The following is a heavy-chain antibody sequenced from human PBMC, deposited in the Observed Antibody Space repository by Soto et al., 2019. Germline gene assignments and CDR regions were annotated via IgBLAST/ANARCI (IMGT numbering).Heavy chain of an antibody. J-gene: IGHJ4*02. V-gene: IGHV3-23*01. CDR1: GLTFSNYA. D-gene: IGHD2-2*01. CDR2: IGSGGGGI. CDR3: AKYASPEPTRTFDS. Sequence: GGALRLSCAASGLTFSNYAMTWVRQAPGKGLEWVSTIGSGGGGIQYADSVKGRFTISRDTSKATLYLQMNSLRAEDTALYYCAKYASPEPTRTFDSWGRGSLVTVSS.